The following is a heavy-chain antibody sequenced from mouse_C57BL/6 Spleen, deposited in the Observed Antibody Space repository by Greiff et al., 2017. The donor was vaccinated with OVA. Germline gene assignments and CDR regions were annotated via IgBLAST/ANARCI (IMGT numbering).Heavy chain of an antibody. CDR2: IDPSDSET. CDR1: GYTFTSYW. V-gene: IGHV1-52*01. Sequence: QVQLQQPGAELVRPGSSVKLSCKASGYTFTSYWMHWVKQRPIQGLEWIGNIDPSDSETHYNQKFKDKATLTVDKSSSTAYMQLSSLTSEDSAVYYCASSITTVVEWYFDVWGTGTTVTVSS. J-gene: IGHJ1*03. D-gene: IGHD1-1*01. CDR3: ASSITTVVEWYFDV.